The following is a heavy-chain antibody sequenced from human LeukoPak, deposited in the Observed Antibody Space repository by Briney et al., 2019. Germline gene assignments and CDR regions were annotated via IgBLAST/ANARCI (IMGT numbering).Heavy chain of an antibody. CDR3: ARDRDRGFDY. CDR2: IYSGGST. Sequence: GGSLRLSCAASGFTFSSYAMSWVRQAPGKGLEWVSVIYSGGSTYYADSVKGRFTISRDNSKNTLYLQMNSLRAEDTAVYYCARDRDRGFDYWGQGTLVTVSS. J-gene: IGHJ4*02. D-gene: IGHD2-15*01. CDR1: GFTFSSYA. V-gene: IGHV3-66*01.